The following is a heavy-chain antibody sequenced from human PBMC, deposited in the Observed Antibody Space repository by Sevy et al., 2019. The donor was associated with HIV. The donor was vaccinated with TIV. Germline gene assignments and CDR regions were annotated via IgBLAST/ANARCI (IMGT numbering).Heavy chain of an antibody. D-gene: IGHD2-2*01. CDR2: ISAYNGNT. Sequence: ASVKVSCKASGYTFTSYGISWVRQAPGQGLEWMGWISAYNGNTNYAQKLQGRVTMTTDTSTSTAYMELRSLRSDDTAVYYCARVRVVPAANYYYYGMDVWGQGTTVTVSS. CDR3: ARVRVVPAANYYYYGMDV. V-gene: IGHV1-18*01. J-gene: IGHJ6*02. CDR1: GYTFTSYG.